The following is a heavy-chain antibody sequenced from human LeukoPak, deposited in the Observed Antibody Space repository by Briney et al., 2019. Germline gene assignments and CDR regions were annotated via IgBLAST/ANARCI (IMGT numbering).Heavy chain of an antibody. CDR1: GLTFDDYG. Sequence: GGSLRLSCAASGLTFDDYGMSWVRQAPGKGLEWVSSISSSSTFKHYADSLKGRFTISRDNARNSLFLQMNSLRAEDTAVYYCARDSSIGYDRVNFDYWGQGTLVTVSS. D-gene: IGHD3-22*01. J-gene: IGHJ4*02. V-gene: IGHV3-21*06. CDR2: ISSSSTFK. CDR3: ARDSSIGYDRVNFDY.